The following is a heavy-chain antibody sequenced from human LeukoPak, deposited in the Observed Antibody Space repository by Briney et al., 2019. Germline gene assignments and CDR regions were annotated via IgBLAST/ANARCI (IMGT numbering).Heavy chain of an antibody. CDR2: INSDGSWT. V-gene: IGHV3-74*01. CDR3: ARDRCSGGSCYTDY. J-gene: IGHJ4*02. D-gene: IGHD2-15*01. CDR1: GNYW. Sequence: PGGSLRLSCAASGNYWMHWVRQAPGKGLVWVSHINSDGSWTSYADSVKGRFTISRDNAKNLLYLQMNSLRAEDTAVYYCARDRCSGGSCYTDYWGQGTLVTVSS.